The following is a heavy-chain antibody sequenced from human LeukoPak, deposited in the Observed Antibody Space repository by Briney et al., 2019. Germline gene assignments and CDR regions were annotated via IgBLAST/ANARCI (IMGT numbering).Heavy chain of an antibody. D-gene: IGHD3-10*01. V-gene: IGHV3-23*01. CDR2: ISGSGVNT. Sequence: GSLRLSCAASGFTFSSHTMSWVRQAPGKGLEWVSGISGSGVNTYYANSVKGRFTISRDNAKNTLYLQMNSLRVEDTAVYYCTRGPPDGSGNYYPGDFWGQGTLVTVSS. CDR3: TRGPPDGSGNYYPGDF. J-gene: IGHJ4*02. CDR1: GFTFSSHT.